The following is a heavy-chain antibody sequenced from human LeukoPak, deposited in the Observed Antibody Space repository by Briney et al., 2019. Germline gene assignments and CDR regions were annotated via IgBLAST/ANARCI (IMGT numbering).Heavy chain of an antibody. CDR2: IYYSGST. CDR1: GGSISSGDYY. CDR3: ARADYYDSSGYNWFDP. D-gene: IGHD3-22*01. V-gene: IGHV4-30-4*08. Sequence: SETLSLTCTVSGGSISSGDYYWSWIHQPPGKGLEWIGYIYYSGSTYYNPSLKSRVTISVDTSKNQFSLKLSSVTAADTAVYYCARADYYDSSGYNWFDPWGQGTLVTVSS. J-gene: IGHJ5*02.